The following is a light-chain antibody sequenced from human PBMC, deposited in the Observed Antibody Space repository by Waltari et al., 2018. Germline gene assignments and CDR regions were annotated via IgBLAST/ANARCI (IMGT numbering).Light chain of an antibody. CDR1: QSISIN. V-gene: IGKV3-15*01. CDR3: QQSFSPPWT. CDR2: AAS. J-gene: IGKJ1*01. Sequence: EIAMTQSPVTLSVSPGDTATLPCRASQSISINPAWYQQKPGQAPRLLIYAASTRASGIPARFSGSGSGTEFTLTISSLQSEDFATYSCQQSFSPPWTFGQGTKVEI.